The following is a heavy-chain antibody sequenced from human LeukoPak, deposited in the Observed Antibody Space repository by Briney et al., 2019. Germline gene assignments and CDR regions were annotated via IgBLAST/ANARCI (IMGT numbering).Heavy chain of an antibody. Sequence: ASVKVSCKASGGTFSSYAISWVRQAPGQGLEWMGWMSPNSGDTGYAQKFQGRVTMTRDTSISTAYMELTSLRSEDTAIYYCARGPPNWGFDFWGQGALVTVSS. J-gene: IGHJ4*02. CDR3: ARGPPNWGFDF. D-gene: IGHD7-27*01. CDR2: MSPNSGDT. V-gene: IGHV1-8*02. CDR1: GGTFSSYA.